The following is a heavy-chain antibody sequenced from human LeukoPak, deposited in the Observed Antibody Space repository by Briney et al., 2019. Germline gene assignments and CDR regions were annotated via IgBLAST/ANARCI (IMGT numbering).Heavy chain of an antibody. J-gene: IGHJ4*02. D-gene: IGHD2-2*01. CDR3: ASWGGVVVPAAIHPFDY. V-gene: IGHV3-23*01. CDR1: GFTFSSYA. Sequence: GGSLRLSCAASGFTFSSYAMSWVRQAPGKGLEWVSAISGSGGSTYYADSVKGRFTISRDISKNTLYLQMNSLRAEDTAVYYCASWGGVVVPAAIHPFDYWGQGTLVTVSS. CDR2: ISGSGGST.